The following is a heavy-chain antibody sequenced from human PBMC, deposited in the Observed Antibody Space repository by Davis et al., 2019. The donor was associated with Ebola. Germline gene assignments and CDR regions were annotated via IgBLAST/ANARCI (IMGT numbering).Heavy chain of an antibody. CDR1: GFTFSSYW. J-gene: IGHJ4*02. CDR2: INSDGSST. CDR3: AKSGDSSGYHFRYYFDY. D-gene: IGHD3-22*01. Sequence: GESLKISCAASGFTFSSYWMHWVRQAPGKGLVWVSRINSDGSSTSYADSVKGRFTISRDNAKNTLDLQMNSLRAEDTAVYYCAKSGDSSGYHFRYYFDYWGQGTLVTVSS. V-gene: IGHV3-74*01.